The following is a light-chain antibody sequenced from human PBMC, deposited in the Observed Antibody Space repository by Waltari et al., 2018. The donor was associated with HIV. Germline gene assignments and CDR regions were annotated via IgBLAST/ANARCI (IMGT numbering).Light chain of an antibody. J-gene: IGKJ2*01. CDR1: QTISSNY. CDR2: GAS. Sequence: EIVFTQSPGTLSSSPGESATLPCRASQTISSNYFAWYHHKNGQAPRLLIYGASSRAAGIPDRFSGHGSGTDFTLTISRLEPEDFAVYYCHQYDISPHTFGQGTKLEIK. CDR3: HQYDISPHT. V-gene: IGKV3-20*01.